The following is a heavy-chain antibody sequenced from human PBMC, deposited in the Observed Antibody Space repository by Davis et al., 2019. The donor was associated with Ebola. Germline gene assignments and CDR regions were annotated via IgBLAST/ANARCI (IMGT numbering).Heavy chain of an antibody. CDR2: IRSKANSYAT. Sequence: GESLKISCAASGFTFSGSAMHWVRQASGKGLEWVGCIRSKANSYATAYAASVKGRFTISRDDSKNTAYLQMNSLKTEDTAVYYCNIAAAYIDYWGQGTLVTVSS. V-gene: IGHV3-73*01. CDR1: GFTFSGSA. J-gene: IGHJ4*02. CDR3: NIAAAYIDY. D-gene: IGHD6-13*01.